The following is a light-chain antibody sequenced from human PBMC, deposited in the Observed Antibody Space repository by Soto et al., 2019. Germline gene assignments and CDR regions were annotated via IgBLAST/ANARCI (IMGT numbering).Light chain of an antibody. J-gene: IGKJ1*01. Sequence: EIVMTQSPATLSVSPGERATLSCRASQSVSSNLAWYQQKPGQAPRLLIYGASTRATVIPARFSGSGPGTEFTLTISSLQSEDFAVYYCQQYNNWPPLFGQGTKVEVK. V-gene: IGKV3-15*01. CDR3: QQYNNWPPL. CDR2: GAS. CDR1: QSVSSN.